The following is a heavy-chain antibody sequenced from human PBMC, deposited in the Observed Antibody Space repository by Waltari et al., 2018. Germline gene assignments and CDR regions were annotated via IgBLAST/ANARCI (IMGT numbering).Heavy chain of an antibody. D-gene: IGHD4-17*01. CDR2: IYHIGRA. Sequence: QVQLQESGSGLVKPSQTLSLTCTVPGGSISSREYSWSWIRQPPGQDLEWIGYIYHIGRAYYSPSLKSRATISLDRSKNQFSLRLNSVTATDTAVYYCAREFRQTSGDYGWFDPWGQGILVTVSA. CDR3: AREFRQTSGDYGWFDP. J-gene: IGHJ5*02. CDR1: GGSISSREYS. V-gene: IGHV4-30-2*01.